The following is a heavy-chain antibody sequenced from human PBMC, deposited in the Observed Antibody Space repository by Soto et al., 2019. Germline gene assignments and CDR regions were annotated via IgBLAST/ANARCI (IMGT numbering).Heavy chain of an antibody. V-gene: IGHV4-30-2*01. D-gene: IGHD4-4*01. Sequence: SETLSLTCAVSGGSISSGGYSWSWIRQPPGKGLEWIGYIYHSGSTYYNPSLKSRVTISVDRSKNQFSLKLSSVTAEDTAVYYCTTDGSYLTTVTFDYWGQGTLVTVS. CDR3: TTDGSYLTTVTFDY. CDR2: IYHSGST. CDR1: GGSISSGGYS. J-gene: IGHJ4*02.